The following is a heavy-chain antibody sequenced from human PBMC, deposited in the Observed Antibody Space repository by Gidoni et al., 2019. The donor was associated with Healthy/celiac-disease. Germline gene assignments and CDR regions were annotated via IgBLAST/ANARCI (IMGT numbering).Heavy chain of an antibody. CDR2: ISSSSSYI. CDR1: GFTSSSYS. J-gene: IGHJ4*02. V-gene: IGHV3-21*01. CDR3: ARAAGYDYVWGSSGDY. Sequence: EVQLVESGVGLVKPGGSLRLSCAASGFTSSSYSMNWVRQAPGKGLEWVTSISSSSSYIYYADSVKGRFTISRDNAKNSLYLQMNSLRAEDTAVYYCARAAGYDYVWGSSGDYWGQGTLVTVSS. D-gene: IGHD3-16*01.